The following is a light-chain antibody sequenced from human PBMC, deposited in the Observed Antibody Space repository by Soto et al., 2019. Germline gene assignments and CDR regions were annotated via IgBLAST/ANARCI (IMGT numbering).Light chain of an antibody. V-gene: IGKV3-15*01. CDR1: QSVSSK. Sequence: EIVMTQSPATLSVSPGERATLSCRASQSVSSKLAWYQQKPGEAPRVLIYGASTMATGIPAWFSGSGSGTEFTITISSLQSEDFAVYYCQHYNDWPPTWTFGQGTRVEIK. CDR2: GAS. J-gene: IGKJ1*01. CDR3: QHYNDWPPTWT.